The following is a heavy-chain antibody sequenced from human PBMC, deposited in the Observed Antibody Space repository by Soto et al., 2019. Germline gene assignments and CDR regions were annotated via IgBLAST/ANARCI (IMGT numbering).Heavy chain of an antibody. CDR1: ELTFSSFS. CDR3: ARLQLGYDALDI. J-gene: IGHJ3*02. Sequence: PGGSMRLSTAASELTFSSFSMNWIRQAPGKGLEWVSSISSSSSYIYYADSVKGRFTISRDNAKNSLYMQMNSLRAEDTAVYYCARLQLGYDALDIWGQGTMVTVSS. D-gene: IGHD6-6*01. CDR2: ISSSSSYI. V-gene: IGHV3-21*01.